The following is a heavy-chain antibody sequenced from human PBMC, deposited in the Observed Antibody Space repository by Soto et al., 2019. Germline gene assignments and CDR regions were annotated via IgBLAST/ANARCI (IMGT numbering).Heavy chain of an antibody. CDR1: GGSISSSSYY. CDR3: ARGLHGPGWSTGV. V-gene: IGHV4-39*01. CDR2: IYYSGST. Sequence: QLQLQESGPGLVKPSETLSLTCTVSGGSISSSSYYWGWIRQPPGKGLEWIGSIYYSGSTDYNPSLKSRVTLSVDTSKTQFSLRQRSVTAGDTAVYYCARGLHGPGWSTGVWGQGTTVTVSS. D-gene: IGHD2-15*01. J-gene: IGHJ6*02.